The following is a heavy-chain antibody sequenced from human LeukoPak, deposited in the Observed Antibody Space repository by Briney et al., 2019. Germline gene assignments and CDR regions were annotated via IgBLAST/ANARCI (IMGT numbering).Heavy chain of an antibody. D-gene: IGHD4-17*01. V-gene: IGHV3-23*01. CDR2: ICGSSSST. CDR3: AKGNDYGDYDQQIGRY. CDR1: GFSFSSYA. J-gene: IGHJ4*02. Sequence: GGSLRLSCAASGFSFSSYAMNWVRQAPGKGLEWVSVICGSSSSTYYVDSVKGRFTISRDNSKNTLYLQMNSLRAEDTAVYYCAKGNDYGDYDQQIGRYWGQGTLVTVSS.